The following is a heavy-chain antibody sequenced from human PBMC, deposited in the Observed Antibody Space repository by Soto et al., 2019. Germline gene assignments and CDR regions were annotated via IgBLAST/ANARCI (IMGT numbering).Heavy chain of an antibody. CDR2: IRSKANSYAT. CDR3: TRHSPHFRLHLGELSLTAGDDAFDI. Sequence: GGSLRLSCAASGFTFSGSAMHWVRQASGKGLEWVGRIRSKANSYATAYAASGKGRFTISRDDSKNTAYLQMNSLKTEDTAVYYCTRHSPHFRLHLGELSLTAGDDAFDIWGQGTMVTVSS. J-gene: IGHJ3*02. D-gene: IGHD3-16*02. CDR1: GFTFSGSA. V-gene: IGHV3-73*01.